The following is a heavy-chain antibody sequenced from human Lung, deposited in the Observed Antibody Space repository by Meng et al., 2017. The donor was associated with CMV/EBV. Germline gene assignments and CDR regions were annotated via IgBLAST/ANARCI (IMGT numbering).Heavy chain of an antibody. CDR1: GYTFTGYY. CDR3: AKAAYSSSARGGYYFDN. J-gene: IGHJ4*02. V-gene: IGHV1-2*02. Sequence: ASXXVSXKASGYTFTGYYIHWVRQAPGQGLVWMGWINLDRGGTDYPQKFQGRVTMTRDTSISTAYMELTRLTSDDTAVYYCAKAAYSSSARGGYYFDNWGQGXLVTVSS. CDR2: INLDRGGT. D-gene: IGHD6-6*01.